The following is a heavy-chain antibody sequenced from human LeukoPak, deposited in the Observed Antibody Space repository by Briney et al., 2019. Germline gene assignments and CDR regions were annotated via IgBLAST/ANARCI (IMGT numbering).Heavy chain of an antibody. J-gene: IGHJ6*02. D-gene: IGHD4-17*01. V-gene: IGHV1-24*01. CDR1: GNTLTELS. CDR3: ATDSGAWYYGMDV. Sequence: ASVKVSCKVSGNTLTELSMYWVRQAPGKGLEWMGGFDREDAEAIYAQKFQGRVTMTEDMSTDTAYMELSSLRSEDTAVYYCATDSGAWYYGMDVWGQGTTVTVSS. CDR2: FDREDAEA.